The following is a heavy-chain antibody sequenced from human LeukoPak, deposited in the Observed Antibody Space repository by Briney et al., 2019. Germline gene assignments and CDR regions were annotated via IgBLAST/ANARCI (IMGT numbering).Heavy chain of an antibody. J-gene: IGHJ5*02. V-gene: IGHV4-59*01. D-gene: IGHD5-24*01. CDR2: VYYSGST. CDR1: GDSISDYY. CDR3: ARELDGNGGWFDP. Sequence: SETLSLTCTVSGDSISDYYWSWIRQPPGKGLEWIGEVYYSGSTHYNPSLKSQVAISVDTSKNQFSLRLRSVTAADTAIYYCARELDGNGGWFDPWGQGTLVTVSS.